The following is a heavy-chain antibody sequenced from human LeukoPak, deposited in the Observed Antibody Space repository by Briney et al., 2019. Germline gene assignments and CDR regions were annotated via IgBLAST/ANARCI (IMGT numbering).Heavy chain of an antibody. CDR3: ARDIVVVPAAQVPYYYGMDV. D-gene: IGHD2-2*01. CDR1: GDSVSSNSAA. V-gene: IGHV6-1*01. J-gene: IGHJ6*02. CDR2: TYYRFKWYN. Sequence: SQTLSLTCAIPGDSVSSNSAAWNCTRQSPSRGLEWLGKTYYRFKWYNDYAGSVKSRITINPDTSKNQFSLQLNSVTPEDTAVYYCARDIVVVPAAQVPYYYGMDVWGQGTTVTVSS.